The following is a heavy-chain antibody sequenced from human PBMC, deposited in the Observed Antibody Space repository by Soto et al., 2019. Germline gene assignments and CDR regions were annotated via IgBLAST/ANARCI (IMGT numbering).Heavy chain of an antibody. CDR1: GYTFTSYY. CDR2: INPSGGST. V-gene: IGHV1-46*01. J-gene: IGHJ5*02. Sequence: QVQLVQSGAEVKKPGASVTVSCKASGYTFTSYYMHWVRQAPGQGLEWMGIINPSGGSTSYAQKFQGRVTMTRDTSTSTVYMELSSLRFEDTAVYYCASGVGDTMVRGGGGWFDPWGQGTLVTVSS. CDR3: ASGVGDTMVRGGGGWFDP. D-gene: IGHD3-10*01.